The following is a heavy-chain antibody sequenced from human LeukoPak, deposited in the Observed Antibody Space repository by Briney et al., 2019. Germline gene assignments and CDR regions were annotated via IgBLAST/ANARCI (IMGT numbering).Heavy chain of an antibody. CDR3: ARATYYYDSSGYYGDAFDI. CDR2: ISSSSSTI. D-gene: IGHD3-22*01. J-gene: IGHJ3*02. V-gene: IGHV3-48*02. Sequence: GGSLGLSCAASGFTFSSYSMNWVRRAPGKGLEWVSYISSSSSTIYYADSVKGRFTISRDNAKNSLYLQMNSLRDEDTAVYYCARATYYYDSSGYYGDAFDIWGQGTMVTVSS. CDR1: GFTFSSYS.